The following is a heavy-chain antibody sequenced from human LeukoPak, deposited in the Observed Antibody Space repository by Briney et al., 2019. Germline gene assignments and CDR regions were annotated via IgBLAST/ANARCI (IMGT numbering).Heavy chain of an antibody. CDR1: GGSISSYY. V-gene: IGHV4-59*01. D-gene: IGHD5-24*01. CDR3: ARVARDGYNR. J-gene: IGHJ5*02. Sequence: SETLSLTCTVSGGSISSYYWSWIRQPPGKGLEWIGYIYYSGSTNYNPSLKSRATISVDTSKNQFSLKLSSVAAADTAGYYCARVARDGYNRWGQGTLVTVSS. CDR2: IYYSGST.